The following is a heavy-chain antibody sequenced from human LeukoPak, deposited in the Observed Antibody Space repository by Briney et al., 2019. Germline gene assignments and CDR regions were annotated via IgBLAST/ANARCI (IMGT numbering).Heavy chain of an antibody. CDR1: GFTFRSYG. CDR3: ARDAGCNLAFDI. J-gene: IGHJ3*02. Sequence: GRSLRLSCGASGFTFRSYGMHWVRQAPGKGLEWVAFIWYDGSNKYYADSVKGRFTISRDNSKNTLYLQMNSLRAEDTAVYYCARDAGCNLAFDIWGQGTMVTVSS. D-gene: IGHD4-23*01. V-gene: IGHV3-33*01. CDR2: IWYDGSNK.